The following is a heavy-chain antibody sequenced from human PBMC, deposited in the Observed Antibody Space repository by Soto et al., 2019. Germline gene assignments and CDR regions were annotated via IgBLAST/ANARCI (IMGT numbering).Heavy chain of an antibody. CDR2: IIPIFGTA. V-gene: IGHV1-69*13. J-gene: IGHJ4*02. CDR1: GGTFSSYA. D-gene: IGHD3-10*01. Sequence: VKVSCKASGGTFSSYAISWVRQAPGQGLEWMGGIIPIFGTANYAQKFQGRVTITADESTSTAYMELSSLRSEDTAVYYCAADKEGRNYYGSGSPARFVYWGQGTLVTVPS. CDR3: AADKEGRNYYGSGSPARFVY.